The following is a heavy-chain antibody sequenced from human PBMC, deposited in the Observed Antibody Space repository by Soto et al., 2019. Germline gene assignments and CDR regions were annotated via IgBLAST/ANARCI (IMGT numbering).Heavy chain of an antibody. CDR1: GGTFSSYA. D-gene: IGHD2-15*01. V-gene: IGHV1-69*12. Sequence: QVQLVQSGAEVKKPGSSVKVSCKASGGTFSSYAISGVRQAPGQGLEWMGGIIPIFGTANYAQKFQGRVTITADESTSTAYTELSSLRSEDTAVYYCARDRDCSGGSCYAGVWFDPWGQGTLVTVSS. CDR2: IIPIFGTA. CDR3: ARDRDCSGGSCYAGVWFDP. J-gene: IGHJ5*02.